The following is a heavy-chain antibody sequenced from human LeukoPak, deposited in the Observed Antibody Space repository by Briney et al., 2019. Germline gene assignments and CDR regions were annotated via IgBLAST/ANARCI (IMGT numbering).Heavy chain of an antibody. D-gene: IGHD3-16*01. Sequence: GGSLRLSCAASGFTFSSYAMSWVRQAPGKGLEWVSGISGSGGSTYYADSVKGRFSISRDNSKNTLYLQMNNLRAEDTAVYYCAKGADYVWGSHFYYMDVWGKGTTVTVSS. CDR3: AKGADYVWGSHFYYMDV. J-gene: IGHJ6*03. V-gene: IGHV3-23*01. CDR2: ISGSGGST. CDR1: GFTFSSYA.